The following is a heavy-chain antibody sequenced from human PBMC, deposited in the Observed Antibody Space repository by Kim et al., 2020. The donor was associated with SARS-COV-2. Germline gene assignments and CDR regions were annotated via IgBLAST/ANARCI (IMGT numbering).Heavy chain of an antibody. Sequence: GGSLRLSCAASGFTFSIYAMSWVRQAPGKGLEWVSTISGSGANTYYVDSVKGRFTISRDNSKNTLYLQLNNLRVEDTALYYCAKSVRVGGEGDNWGQGTLVTVSS. CDR1: GFTFSIYA. D-gene: IGHD2-21*01. J-gene: IGHJ4*02. CDR2: ISGSGANT. V-gene: IGHV3-23*01. CDR3: AKSVRVGGEGDN.